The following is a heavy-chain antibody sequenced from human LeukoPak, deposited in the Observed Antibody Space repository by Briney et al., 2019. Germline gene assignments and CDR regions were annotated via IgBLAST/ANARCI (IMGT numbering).Heavy chain of an antibody. Sequence: PGGSLRLSCVASGFTFSSYAMSWVRQAPGKGLEWVSAITGSGVSTYYADSVKGRFTISRDNSKNTLYLHMNSLRAEDTAVYYCAKWLIPFDYWGQGTLVTVSS. J-gene: IGHJ4*02. CDR3: AKWLIPFDY. D-gene: IGHD6-19*01. CDR1: GFTFSSYA. V-gene: IGHV3-23*01. CDR2: ITGSGVST.